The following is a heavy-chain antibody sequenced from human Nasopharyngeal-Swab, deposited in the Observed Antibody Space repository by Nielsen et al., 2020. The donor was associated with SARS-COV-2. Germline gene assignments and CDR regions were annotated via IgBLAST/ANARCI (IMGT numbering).Heavy chain of an antibody. D-gene: IGHD3-9*01. Sequence: ASVTVSCKASGYTFTSYAMNWVRQAPGQGLEWMGWINTNTGNPTYAQGFTGRFVFSLDTSVSTAYLQISSLKAEDTAVYYCARDGYFDWLALSWFDPWGQGTLVTVSS. CDR1: GYTFTSYA. CDR2: INTNTGNP. J-gene: IGHJ5*02. V-gene: IGHV7-4-1*02. CDR3: ARDGYFDWLALSWFDP.